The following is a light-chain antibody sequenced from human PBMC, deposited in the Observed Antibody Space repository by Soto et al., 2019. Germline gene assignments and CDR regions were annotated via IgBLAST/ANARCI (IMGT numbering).Light chain of an antibody. Sequence: VMTQSPATLSVSPGERATLSCRASQSVSSNLAWYQQKPGQAPRLLIYGASTRATGIPARFSGSGSGTEFTLTISSLQSEDFAAYYCQQYNNWPPYTFGQGTKLEIK. V-gene: IGKV3-15*01. CDR3: QQYNNWPPYT. CDR2: GAS. CDR1: QSVSSN. J-gene: IGKJ2*01.